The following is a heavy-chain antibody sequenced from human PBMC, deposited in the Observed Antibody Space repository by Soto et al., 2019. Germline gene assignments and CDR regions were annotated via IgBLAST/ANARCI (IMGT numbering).Heavy chain of an antibody. D-gene: IGHD4-17*01. CDR3: ARTTAVPNTLRSRYFFDY. V-gene: IGHV4-61*01. Sequence: SETLSLTCSVSGGSVSNKTYYWSWIRQPPGKRLEWIGYVYYSGTTNYNPSLKSRVTMSVDLSKNQFSLRLSSVTTADTALYYCARTTAVPNTLRSRYFFDYWGQGTLVTVSS. CDR2: VYYSGTT. CDR1: GGSVSNKTYY. J-gene: IGHJ4*02.